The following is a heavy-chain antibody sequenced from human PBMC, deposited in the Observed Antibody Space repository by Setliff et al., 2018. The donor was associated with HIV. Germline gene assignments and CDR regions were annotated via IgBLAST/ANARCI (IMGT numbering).Heavy chain of an antibody. J-gene: IGHJ4*02. V-gene: IGHV3-11*01. CDR1: GFTLSDHH. CDR3: TCGELLPTVDY. Sequence: GGSLRLSCAASGFTLSDHHMNWIRRAPGKGLEWVSYISPSGGTIKYADFVRGRFTISRDIAKSSLYLQMDCLSAEDTAVYYCTCGELLPTVDYWGRGTLVTVSS. D-gene: IGHD1-26*01. CDR2: ISPSGGTI.